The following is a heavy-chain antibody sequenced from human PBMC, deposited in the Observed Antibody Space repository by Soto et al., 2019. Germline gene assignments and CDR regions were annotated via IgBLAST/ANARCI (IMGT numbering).Heavy chain of an antibody. V-gene: IGHV3-33*01. D-gene: IGHD2-8*02. CDR1: GFTFNTYG. CDR2: IWYDGGIK. J-gene: IGHJ6*02. Sequence: GGSLRLSCAASGFTFNTYGMHWVRQAPGKGLEWVAVIWYDGGIKYYSDSTRGRFIVSRDNSRKTLYLQMNSLRVEDTAVYYCARIDCTGGNCRPYAYYDLDVWGQGTTVTV. CDR3: ARIDCTGGNCRPYAYYDLDV.